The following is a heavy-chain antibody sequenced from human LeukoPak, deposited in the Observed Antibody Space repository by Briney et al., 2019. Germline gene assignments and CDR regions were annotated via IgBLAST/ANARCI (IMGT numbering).Heavy chain of an antibody. Sequence: SVKLSCKASGGTFSSYAISWVRQAPGQGLEWMGRIIPILGIANYAQKFQGRVTITADKSTSTAYMELSSLRSEDTAVYYCARVGAPTDYWGQGTLVTVSS. CDR2: IIPILGIA. D-gene: IGHD3-10*01. V-gene: IGHV1-69*04. CDR3: ARVGAPTDY. CDR1: GGTFSSYA. J-gene: IGHJ4*02.